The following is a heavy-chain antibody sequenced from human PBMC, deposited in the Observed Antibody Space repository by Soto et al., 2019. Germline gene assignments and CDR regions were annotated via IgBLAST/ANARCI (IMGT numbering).Heavy chain of an antibody. CDR1: GFTFSSYS. V-gene: IGHV3-21*01. CDR3: ARDCSGGSCYPGMDV. J-gene: IGHJ6*02. CDR2: INSRSSYI. Sequence: GGSLRLSCAASGFTFSSYSMNWVRQAPGKGLEWVSSINSRSSYIYYADSVKGRFTISRDSAKNSVYLQINSLRAEDTAVYFCARDCSGGSCYPGMDVWGQGTTVTSP. D-gene: IGHD2-15*01.